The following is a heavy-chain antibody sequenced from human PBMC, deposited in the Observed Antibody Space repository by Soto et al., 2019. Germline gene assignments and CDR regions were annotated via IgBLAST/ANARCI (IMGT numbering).Heavy chain of an antibody. V-gene: IGHV3-23*01. CDR3: ATYSRPFDY. J-gene: IGHJ4*02. CDR1: EFSLSSYA. CDR2: ISATGTTT. Sequence: AGSLRLSCAASEFSLSSYALNWVRQAPGKGLEWVSAISATGTTTYYADSVKGRFTISRDNSKRTLFLQMDSLSPEDTAVYYCATYSRPFDYWGQGTPVTVSS. D-gene: IGHD6-13*01.